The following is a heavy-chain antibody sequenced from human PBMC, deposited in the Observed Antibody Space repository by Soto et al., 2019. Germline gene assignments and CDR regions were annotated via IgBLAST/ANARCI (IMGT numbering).Heavy chain of an antibody. CDR2: ITSSGDKT. J-gene: IGHJ4*02. V-gene: IGHV3-23*01. D-gene: IGHD2-2*01. Sequence: EVQLLESGGDLVQPGGSLRLSCAASGFSLNNFAMAWVRQAPGKGLEWVSTITSSGDKTSYADSVKGRFIISRDNSKNMLYLQINSLRFEDTALYYCARGCASTRWSIWRDWGQGTQVIVSS. CDR3: ARGCASTRWSIWRD. CDR1: GFSLNNFA.